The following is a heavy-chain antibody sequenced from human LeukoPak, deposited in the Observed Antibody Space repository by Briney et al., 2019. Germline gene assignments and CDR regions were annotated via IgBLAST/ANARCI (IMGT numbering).Heavy chain of an antibody. V-gene: IGHV4-30-2*01. CDR1: GGSISSGGYY. D-gene: IGHD6-6*01. Sequence: PSETLSFTCTVSGGSISSGGYYWSWIRQPPGKGLEWIGYIYHSGSTYYNPSLKSRVTISVDRSKNQFSLKLSSVTAADTAVYYCARAYSSSRAFDYRGQGTLVTVSS. CDR2: IYHSGST. J-gene: IGHJ4*02. CDR3: ARAYSSSRAFDY.